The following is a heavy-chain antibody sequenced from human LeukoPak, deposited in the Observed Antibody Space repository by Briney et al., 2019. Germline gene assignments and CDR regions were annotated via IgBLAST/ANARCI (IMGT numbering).Heavy chain of an antibody. CDR3: AKTTAMTTVLSGFDY. J-gene: IGHJ4*02. Sequence: GGSLRLSCAASGFTLSIYAMSWVRQAPGKGLEWVSATSDSGDSTYYADSVKGRFAISRDNSKNTLYLQMNSLRAEDTAVYYCAKTTAMTTVLSGFDYWGQGTLVTVSS. V-gene: IGHV3-23*01. D-gene: IGHD4-23*01. CDR2: TSDSGDST. CDR1: GFTLSIYA.